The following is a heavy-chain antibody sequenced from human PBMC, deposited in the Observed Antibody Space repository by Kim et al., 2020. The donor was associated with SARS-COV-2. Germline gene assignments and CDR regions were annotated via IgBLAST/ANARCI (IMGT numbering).Heavy chain of an antibody. D-gene: IGHD3-16*01. Sequence: GGSLRLSCAASGFTFSSYSMNWVRQAPGKGLEWVSSISSSSSYIYYADSVKGRFTISRDNAKNSLYLQMNSLRAEDTAVYYCARDDDFTFGGVRVDYWGPGTLVTVSS. CDR3: ARDDDFTFGGVRVDY. V-gene: IGHV3-21*01. CDR2: ISSSSSYI. CDR1: GFTFSSYS. J-gene: IGHJ4*02.